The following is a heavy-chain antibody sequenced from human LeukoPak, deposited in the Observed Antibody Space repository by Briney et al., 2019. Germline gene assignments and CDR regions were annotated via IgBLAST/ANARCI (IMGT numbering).Heavy chain of an antibody. CDR1: EFTFSDYY. D-gene: IGHD1-14*01. CDR3: AGHTGGYDAFHI. V-gene: IGHV3-11*01. J-gene: IGHJ3*02. CDR2: ISSGATAI. Sequence: PGGSLRLSCAASEFTFSDYYMSWIRQAPGKGLEWISYISSGATAIQYADSVKGRFTISRDNAKKSMFLQMNSLRAEDTAVYYCAGHTGGYDAFHIWGQGTTVTVSS.